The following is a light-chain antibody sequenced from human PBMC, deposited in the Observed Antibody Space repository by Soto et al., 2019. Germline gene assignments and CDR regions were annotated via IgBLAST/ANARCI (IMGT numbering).Light chain of an antibody. J-gene: IGLJ1*01. Sequence: QSVLTQPPSVSGAPGQRVTISCTGSSSNIGAGYDVHWYQQLPGTAPKLLIYGNSNRPSGVPDRFSGSKSGTSASLAITGLQSEDEADYSCQSYDSSLSGYVFGTWTKVTVL. V-gene: IGLV1-40*01. CDR3: QSYDSSLSGYV. CDR1: SSNIGAGYD. CDR2: GNS.